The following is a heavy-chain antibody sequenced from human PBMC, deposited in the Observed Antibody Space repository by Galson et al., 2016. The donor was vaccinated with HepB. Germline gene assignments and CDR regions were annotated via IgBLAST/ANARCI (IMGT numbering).Heavy chain of an antibody. CDR2: ISRSGDST. D-gene: IGHD2-8*01. CDR1: GFTFRNYG. CDR3: VQGCTAPAV. V-gene: IGHV3-23*01. Sequence: SLRLSCAASGFTFRNYGMTWVRQAPGKGLEVVSSISRSGDSTDYADSVKGRFTISRDNSKNTLSLQMNSLTADDTAIYYCVQGCTAPAVWGKGTTVTFSS. J-gene: IGHJ6*04.